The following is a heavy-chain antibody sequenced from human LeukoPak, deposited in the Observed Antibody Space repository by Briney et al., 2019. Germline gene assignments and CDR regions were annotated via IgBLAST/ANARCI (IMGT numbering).Heavy chain of an antibody. Sequence: GGSLRLSCAASGFGLSVYDMGWVRQAPGKGLEWVSSISSSSSYIYYADSVKGRFTISRDNAKNSLYLQMNSLRAEDTAVYYCAREGYCSGGSCYSFVFDYWGQGTLVTVSS. CDR1: GFGLSVYD. CDR2: ISSSSSYI. D-gene: IGHD2-15*01. J-gene: IGHJ4*02. V-gene: IGHV3-21*01. CDR3: AREGYCSGGSCYSFVFDY.